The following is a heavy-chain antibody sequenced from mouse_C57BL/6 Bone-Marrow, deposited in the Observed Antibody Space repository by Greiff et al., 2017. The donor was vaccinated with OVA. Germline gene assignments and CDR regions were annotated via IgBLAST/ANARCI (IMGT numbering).Heavy chain of an antibody. CDR1: GYAFSSSW. Sequence: QVQLQQSGPELVKPGASVKISCKASGYAFSSSWMNWVKQRPGKGLEWIGRIYPGDGDTNYNGKFKGKATLTADTSSNTAYMQLSSLTTEDSAIYYCAREIYDQERFFAYWGQGTLVTVSA. D-gene: IGHD2-3*01. J-gene: IGHJ3*01. CDR2: IYPGDGDT. V-gene: IGHV1-82*01. CDR3: AREIYDQERFFAY.